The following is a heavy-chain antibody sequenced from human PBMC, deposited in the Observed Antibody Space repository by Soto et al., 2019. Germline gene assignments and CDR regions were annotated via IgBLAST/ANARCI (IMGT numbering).Heavy chain of an antibody. CDR2: IIPIFGTA. D-gene: IGHD2-8*01. V-gene: IGHV1-69*13. CDR3: ARAISYAYGMDV. Sequence: ASVKVSCKASGGTFSSYAISWVRQAPGQGLEWMGGIIPIFGTANYAQKFQGRVTITADESTSTAYMELSSLRSEDTAVYYCARAISYAYGMDVWGQGTAVTVSS. J-gene: IGHJ6*02. CDR1: GGTFSSYA.